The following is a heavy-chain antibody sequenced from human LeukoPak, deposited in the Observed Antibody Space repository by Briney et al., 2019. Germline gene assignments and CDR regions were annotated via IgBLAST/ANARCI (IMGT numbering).Heavy chain of an antibody. V-gene: IGHV4-39*07. CDR2: IYYSGST. CDR1: GGSLSSSSYY. J-gene: IGHJ3*02. CDR3: RAMYNWNNAFDI. Sequence: SETLSLTCTVSGGSLSSSSYYWGWIRQPPGKGLEWIGSIYYSGSTYYNPSLKSRATISVDTSKNQFSLKLSSVTAADTAVYYCRAMYNWNNAFDIWGQGTMVTVSS. D-gene: IGHD1-1*01.